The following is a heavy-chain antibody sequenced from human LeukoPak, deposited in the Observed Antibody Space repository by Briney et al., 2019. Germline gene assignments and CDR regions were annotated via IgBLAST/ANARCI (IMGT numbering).Heavy chain of an antibody. CDR1: GFTFSSYA. J-gene: IGHJ4*02. CDR2: ISGSGGST. Sequence: GGSLGLSCAASGFTFSSYAMSWVRQAPGKGLEWVSAISGSGGSTYYADSVKGRFTISRDNSKNTLYLQMNSLRAEDTAVYYCAKGLKRGIQLWSRAYFDYWGQGTLVTVSS. V-gene: IGHV3-23*01. D-gene: IGHD5-18*01. CDR3: AKGLKRGIQLWSRAYFDY.